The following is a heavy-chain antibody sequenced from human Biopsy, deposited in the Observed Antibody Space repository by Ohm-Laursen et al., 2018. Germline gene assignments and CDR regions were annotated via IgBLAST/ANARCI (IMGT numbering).Heavy chain of an antibody. CDR2: LNPVAEAT. CDR1: GYNFGNYY. D-gene: IGHD2-21*01. Sequence: ASVKVSCKPSGYNFGNYYINWVRKVPGQGLEWLGVLNPVAEATIYAQKFQDRITMTRDTSTNTVYMDLTSLSSEDTAVYYCARESPLRLGVCGAIRCFKEVFGMDVWGQGTTVIVSS. J-gene: IGHJ6*02. CDR3: ARESPLRLGVCGAIRCFKEVFGMDV. V-gene: IGHV1-46*01.